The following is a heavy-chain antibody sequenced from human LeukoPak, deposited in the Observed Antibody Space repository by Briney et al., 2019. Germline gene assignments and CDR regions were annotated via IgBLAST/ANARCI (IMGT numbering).Heavy chain of an antibody. CDR2: INHSGST. CDR3: ARGRKRSGWYFRSYHFDY. Sequence: SETLSLTCAVYGGSFSGYYWSWIRQPPGKGLEWIGEINHSGSTNYNPSLKSRVTISVDTSKNQFSLKLSSVTAADTAVYYCARGRKRSGWYFRSYHFDYWGQGTLVTVSS. J-gene: IGHJ4*02. CDR1: GGSFSGYY. V-gene: IGHV4-34*01. D-gene: IGHD6-19*01.